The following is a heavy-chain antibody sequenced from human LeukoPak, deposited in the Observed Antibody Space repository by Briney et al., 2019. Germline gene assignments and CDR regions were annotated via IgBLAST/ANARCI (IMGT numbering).Heavy chain of an antibody. CDR1: GFAASGFTFSTFG. CDR2: ISSSGSTI. J-gene: IGHJ4*02. V-gene: IGHV3-48*04. Sequence: GGSLRLSCAASGFAASGFTFSTFGMHWVRQAPGKGLEWVSYISSSGSTIYYADSVKGRFTISRDNAENSLYLQMNSLRAEDTAVYYCAGKRLCGGDCYVDYWGQGTLVTVSS. CDR3: AGKRLCGGDCYVDY. D-gene: IGHD2-21*02.